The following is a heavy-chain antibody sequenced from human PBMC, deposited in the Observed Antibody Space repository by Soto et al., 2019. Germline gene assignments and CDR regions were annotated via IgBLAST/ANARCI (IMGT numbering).Heavy chain of an antibody. CDR1: GASVSSGTYY. Sequence: SETLSLNCAVFGASVSSGTYYWSRIRQAPGKGLEWVGHIYYTGSTNYNPSLNNRVTISVDTSKNHFSLQLTSVTAADTAVYYCARGAGFSYASTWFDIWGQGTLVPVSS. V-gene: IGHV4-61*03. D-gene: IGHD5-18*01. CDR2: IYYTGST. J-gene: IGHJ5*02. CDR3: ARGAGFSYASTWFDI.